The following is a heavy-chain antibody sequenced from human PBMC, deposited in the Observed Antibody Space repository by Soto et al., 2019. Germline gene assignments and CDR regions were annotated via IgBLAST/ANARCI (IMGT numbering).Heavy chain of an antibody. CDR3: ARFPLRGFWSGYYTRAAFDI. CDR2: INHSGST. V-gene: IGHV4-34*01. J-gene: IGHJ3*02. D-gene: IGHD3-3*01. Sequence: SETLSLTCAVYGGSFSGYYWSWIRQPPGKGLEWIGEINHSGSTNYNPSLKSRVTISVDTSKNQFSLKLSSVTAADTAVYYCARFPLRGFWSGYYTRAAFDIWGQGTMVTVSS. CDR1: GGSFSGYY.